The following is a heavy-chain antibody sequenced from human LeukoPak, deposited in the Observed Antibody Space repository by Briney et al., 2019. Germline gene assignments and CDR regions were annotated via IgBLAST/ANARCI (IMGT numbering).Heavy chain of an antibody. J-gene: IGHJ3*02. D-gene: IGHD3-3*01. V-gene: IGHV3-21*01. CDR3: ASLGNKVDFWSGYWGYDAFDI. CDR1: GFTFSSYS. Sequence: GGSLRLSCAASGFTFSSYSMNWVRQAPGKGLEWVSSISSSSSYIYYADSVKGRFTISRDNAKNSLYLQMNSLRAEDTAVYYCASLGNKVDFWSGYWGYDAFDIWGQGTMVTVSS. CDR2: ISSSSSYI.